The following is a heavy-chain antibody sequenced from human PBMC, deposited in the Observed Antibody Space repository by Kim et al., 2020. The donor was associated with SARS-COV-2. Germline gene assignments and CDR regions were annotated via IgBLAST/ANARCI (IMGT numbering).Heavy chain of an antibody. V-gene: IGHV5-51*01. J-gene: IGHJ6*02. D-gene: IGHD5-12*01. CDR3: ARHQDSGWLPVHYYGMDV. CDR2: IYPGDSDT. Sequence: GESLKISCEGSGYSFTSYWIGWVRQMPGKGLEWMGIIYPGDSDTSYSPSFQGQVTISADKSISTAYLQWSSLKASDTAMYYCARHQDSGWLPVHYYGMDVLGQGTTVTVSS. CDR1: GYSFTSYW.